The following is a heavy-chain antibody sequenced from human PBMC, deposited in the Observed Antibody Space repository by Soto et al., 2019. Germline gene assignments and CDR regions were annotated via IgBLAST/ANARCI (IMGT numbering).Heavy chain of an antibody. Sequence: SETLSLTCTVSGGSISSSSYYWGWIRQPPGKGLEWIGSIYYSGSTYYNPSLKSRVTISVDTSKNQFSLKLSSVTAADTAVYYCARHMGIVVVPAAPTDYWGQGTLVTVSS. CDR2: IYYSGST. CDR1: GGSISSSSYY. CDR3: ARHMGIVVVPAAPTDY. D-gene: IGHD2-2*03. J-gene: IGHJ4*02. V-gene: IGHV4-39*01.